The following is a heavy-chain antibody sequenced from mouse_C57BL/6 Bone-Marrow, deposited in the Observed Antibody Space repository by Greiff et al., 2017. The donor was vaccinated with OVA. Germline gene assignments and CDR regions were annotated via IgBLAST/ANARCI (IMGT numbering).Heavy chain of an antibody. CDR2: ISDGGSYT. CDR1: GFTFSSYA. CDR3: ASLVAWYFDV. J-gene: IGHJ1*03. D-gene: IGHD1-1*01. Sequence: DVMLVESGGGLVKPGGSLKLSCAASGFTFSSYAMSWVRQTPEKRLEWVATISDGGSYTYYPDHVKGRFTISRDNAKNNLYMQMSHLKSEDTAMYDCASLVAWYFDVWGTGTTVTVSS. V-gene: IGHV5-4*03.